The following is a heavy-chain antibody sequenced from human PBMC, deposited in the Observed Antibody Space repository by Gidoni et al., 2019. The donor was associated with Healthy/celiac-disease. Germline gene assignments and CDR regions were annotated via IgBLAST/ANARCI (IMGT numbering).Heavy chain of an antibody. CDR2: INHSGST. CDR1: GGSFSGYY. J-gene: IGHJ4*02. V-gene: IGHV4-34*01. CDR3: ARGPGITMVRVYYFDY. Sequence: QVQLQQWGAGLLKPSETLSLTCAVYGGSFSGYYWSWIRQPPGKGLEWIGEINHSGSTNYNPSLKSRVTISVDMSKNQCSRKLSSVTAADTAVYYCARGPGITMVRVYYFDYWGQGTLVTVSS. D-gene: IGHD3-10*01.